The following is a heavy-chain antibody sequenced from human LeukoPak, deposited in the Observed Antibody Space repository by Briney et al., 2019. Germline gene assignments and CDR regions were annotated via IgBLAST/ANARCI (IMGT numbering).Heavy chain of an antibody. J-gene: IGHJ4*02. V-gene: IGHV3-53*01. Sequence: GRSLRLSCAASGFTVSGTHMSWVRQAPGKGLEWVAAMYTGGTTYYADSVTGRFTISGDNSKNTLYLHMNSLRAEDTAVYYCAKDEATSGGGLASWGQGTLVSVSS. CDR2: MYTGGTT. D-gene: IGHD3-16*01. CDR1: GFTVSGTH. CDR3: AKDEATSGGGLAS.